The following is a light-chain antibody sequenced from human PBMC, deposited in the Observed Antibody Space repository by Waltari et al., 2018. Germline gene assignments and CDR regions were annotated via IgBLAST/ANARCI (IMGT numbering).Light chain of an antibody. CDR3: CSYAGLGIYV. V-gene: IGLV2-23*02. CDR1: SSDVGHYNL. J-gene: IGLJ1*01. CDR2: EVT. Sequence: QSGLTQPASVSGSPGQSITISCTGTSSDVGHYNLVSWYQQYPGKAPKLMGYEVTKRTSGVSDRFSGSKSGNTASLTIHGLQSEDEADYYCCSYAGLGIYVFGTGTKVTVL.